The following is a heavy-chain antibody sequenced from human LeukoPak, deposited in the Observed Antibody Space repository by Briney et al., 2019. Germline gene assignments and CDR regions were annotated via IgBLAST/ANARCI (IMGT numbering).Heavy chain of an antibody. CDR3: AKNGSGTSRAFDV. V-gene: IGHV3-23*01. CDR1: GCTFSSSA. Sequence: GGSLRLSCAASGCTFSSSAMSWVRQAPGKGLEWVSAISGSGGVTYYRDSVKGRFTVSRDNSKNTLYLQMNSLRAEDTALYYCAKNGSGTSRAFDVWGQGTMVTVSS. J-gene: IGHJ3*01. CDR2: ISGSGGVT. D-gene: IGHD3-10*01.